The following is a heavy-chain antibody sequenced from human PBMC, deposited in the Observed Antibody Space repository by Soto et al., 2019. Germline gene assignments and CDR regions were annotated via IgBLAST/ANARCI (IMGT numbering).Heavy chain of an antibody. CDR2: IYYSGST. V-gene: IGHV4-39*01. CDR3: ARDRRSGSYYGSNFDY. D-gene: IGHD3-10*01. CDR1: GGSISSSSYY. J-gene: IGHJ4*02. Sequence: TLSLTCTVSGGSISSSSYYWGWIRQPPGKGLEWIGSIYYSGSTYYNPSLKSRVTISVDTSKNQFSLKLSSVTAADTAVYYCARDRRSGSYYGSNFDYWGQGTLVTVSS.